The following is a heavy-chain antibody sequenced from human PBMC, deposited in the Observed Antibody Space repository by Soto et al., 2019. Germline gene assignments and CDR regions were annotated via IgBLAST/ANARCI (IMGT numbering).Heavy chain of an antibody. Sequence: QVPLVESGGGVVQPGRSLRLSCAASGFTFSSYGMHWVRQAPGKGLEWVAVIWYDGSNKYYADSVKGRFTISRDNSKNTLYLQMNSLRAEDTAVYYCARDLDYYDSSGFVYWGQGTLVTVSS. J-gene: IGHJ4*02. CDR3: ARDLDYYDSSGFVY. CDR1: GFTFSSYG. D-gene: IGHD3-22*01. CDR2: IWYDGSNK. V-gene: IGHV3-33*01.